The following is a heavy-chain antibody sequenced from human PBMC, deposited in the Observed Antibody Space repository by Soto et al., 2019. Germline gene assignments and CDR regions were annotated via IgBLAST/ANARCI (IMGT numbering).Heavy chain of an antibody. J-gene: IGHJ6*02. CDR2: IWYDGSKK. D-gene: IGHD2-21*01. CDR1: GLNFSNCG. CDR3: TKDKHISWSYYYGVDV. V-gene: IGHV3-33*06. Sequence: AGALSPSCAESGLNFSNCGMHRVRQAPGEGLEWVAVIWYDGSKKQYADSVKGRFTISRDNSKNTLYLQMNSLRVEDTAVYYCTKDKHISWSYYYGVDVWGQGTTVTVS.